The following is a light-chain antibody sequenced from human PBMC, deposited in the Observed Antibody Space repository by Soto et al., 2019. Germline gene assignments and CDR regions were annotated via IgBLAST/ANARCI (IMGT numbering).Light chain of an antibody. CDR2: GAS. CDR3: QQYESSWT. CDR1: QSISSTF. Sequence: EIVLTQSPGTLSLSPGEGATLSCRASQSISSTFLAWYQHKPGQAPRVLIYGASRRAAVIPDRFSGSGSGTDFTLTISRLEPEDFAVYYCQQYESSWTFGQGTKVEMK. J-gene: IGKJ1*01. V-gene: IGKV3-20*01.